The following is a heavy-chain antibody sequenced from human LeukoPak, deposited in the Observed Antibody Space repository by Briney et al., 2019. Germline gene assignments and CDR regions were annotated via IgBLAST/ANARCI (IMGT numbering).Heavy chain of an antibody. Sequence: SETRSLTCTVSGGSISSGSYYWSWIRQPAGKGPEWIARIYTSGSTNYNPSLKSRVTISVDTSKNQFSLKLSSVTAADTAVYYCARDVASHSNDAFDIWGQGTMVTVSS. CDR2: IYTSGST. V-gene: IGHV4-61*02. J-gene: IGHJ3*02. CDR3: ARDVASHSNDAFDI. D-gene: IGHD2-2*01. CDR1: GGSISSGSYY.